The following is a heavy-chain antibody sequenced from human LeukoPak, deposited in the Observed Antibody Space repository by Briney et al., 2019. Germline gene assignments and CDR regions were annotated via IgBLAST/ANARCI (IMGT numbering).Heavy chain of an antibody. J-gene: IGHJ4*02. D-gene: IGHD4-17*01. CDR1: GGXFSGYY. V-gene: IGHV4-34*01. Sequence: SETLSLTCVVYGGXFSGYYCSWIRQPPGKGLEWIGEINHSGSTHYNPSLKSRVSISVDTSKNQFSLNLSSVTAADTAVYYCARQPTVTTFDSWGQGTLVTVSS. CDR2: INHSGST. CDR3: ARQPTVTTFDS.